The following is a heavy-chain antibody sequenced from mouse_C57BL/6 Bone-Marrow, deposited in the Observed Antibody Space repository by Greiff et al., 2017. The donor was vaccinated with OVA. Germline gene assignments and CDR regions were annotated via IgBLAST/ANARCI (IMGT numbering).Heavy chain of an antibody. CDR1: GYTFTSYG. J-gene: IGHJ1*03. D-gene: IGHD1-1*01. Sequence: QVQLQQSGAELARPGASVKLSCKASGYTFTSYGISWVKQRTGQGLEWIGEIYPRSGNTYYNEKFKGKATLTADKSSSTAYMALRSLTSEDSAVYFCARGGSSAWYFDVWGTGTTVTVSS. CDR2: IYPRSGNT. CDR3: ARGGSSAWYFDV. V-gene: IGHV1-81*01.